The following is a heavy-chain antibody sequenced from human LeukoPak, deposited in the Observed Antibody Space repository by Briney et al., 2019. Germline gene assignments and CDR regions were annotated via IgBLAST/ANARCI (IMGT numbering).Heavy chain of an antibody. CDR2: ISGSGGRT. J-gene: IGHJ4*02. CDR1: GFTFRSYA. CDR3: AKGLSSVPRYYFDY. V-gene: IGHV3-23*01. Sequence: GPSLRLSCAASGFTFRSYAMSWVRQAPRKGLEWVSAISGSGGRTNYADSGKGRLTISRDNCTNTLYLQLNSLRAEDTAVYYCAKGLSSVPRYYFDYWGQGTLVTVSS. D-gene: IGHD3-10*01.